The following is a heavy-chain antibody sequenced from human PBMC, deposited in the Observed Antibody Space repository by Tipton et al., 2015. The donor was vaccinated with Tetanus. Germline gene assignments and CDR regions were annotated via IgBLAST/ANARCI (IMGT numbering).Heavy chain of an antibody. Sequence: SLRLSCAVSGFMLGNYRMNWVRQAPGKGLEWVASITTNSYIYYADSVKGRFTISRDNTKNSLFLQMNSLRAGDTAVYYCASGSTLDFWGQGTLVTVSS. CDR1: GFMLGNYR. D-gene: IGHD6-25*01. CDR3: ASGSTLDF. J-gene: IGHJ4*02. CDR2: ITTNSYI. V-gene: IGHV3-69-1*02.